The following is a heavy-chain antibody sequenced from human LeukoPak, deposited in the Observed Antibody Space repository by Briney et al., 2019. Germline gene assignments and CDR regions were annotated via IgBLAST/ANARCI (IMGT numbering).Heavy chain of an antibody. Sequence: PSETLSLTCTVSGGSINSYYWSWIRQPPGKGLEWIGYTYYSGSTNYNPSLKSRVTISRDTSKNQFSLKLRSVTAADTAVYYCTSGGMVSGDYWGHGTLVTVSS. CDR3: TSGGMVSGDY. CDR1: GGSINSYY. CDR2: TYYSGST. D-gene: IGHD2-8*01. V-gene: IGHV4-59*01. J-gene: IGHJ4*01.